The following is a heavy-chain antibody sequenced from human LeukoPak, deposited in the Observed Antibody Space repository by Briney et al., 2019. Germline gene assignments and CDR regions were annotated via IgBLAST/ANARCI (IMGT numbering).Heavy chain of an antibody. CDR3: AKGGSSTSWNDYFDY. J-gene: IGHJ4*02. CDR2: ISWDGGST. Sequence: GGSLRLSCAASGFTFDDYAMHWVRQAPGKGPEWVSLISWDGGSTYYADSVKGRFTISRDNSKNSLYLQMNSLRAEDTALYYCAKGGSSTSWNDYFDYWGQGTLVTVSS. D-gene: IGHD2-2*01. V-gene: IGHV3-43D*04. CDR1: GFTFDDYA.